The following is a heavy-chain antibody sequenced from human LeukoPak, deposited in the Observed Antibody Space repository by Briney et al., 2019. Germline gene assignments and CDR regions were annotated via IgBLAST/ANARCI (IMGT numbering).Heavy chain of an antibody. J-gene: IGHJ6*04. D-gene: IGHD3-10*02. CDR1: GFTFSSYW. CDR3: AELGITMIGGV. V-gene: IGHV3-74*01. CDR2: INSDGSST. Sequence: GGSLRLSCAASGFTFSSYWMHWVRQAPGKGLVWVSRINSDGSSTSYADSVKGRFTISRDNAKNTLYVQMNSLRAEDTAVYYCAELGITMIGGVWGKGTTVTISS.